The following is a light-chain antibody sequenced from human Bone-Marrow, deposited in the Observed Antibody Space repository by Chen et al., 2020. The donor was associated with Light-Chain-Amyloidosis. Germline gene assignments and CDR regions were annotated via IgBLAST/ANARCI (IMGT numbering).Light chain of an antibody. CDR3: QSADSSGTYEVI. Sequence: SYVLTQPPSVSVSPGQTARITCSGDDLLTKDAYWYQPKPGQAPVLVIHRDTERPSGISERFSGSSSGTTATLTISGVQAEDEADSHCQSADSSGTYEVIFGGGTKLTV. CDR1: DLLTKD. J-gene: IGLJ2*01. CDR2: RDT. V-gene: IGLV3-25*03.